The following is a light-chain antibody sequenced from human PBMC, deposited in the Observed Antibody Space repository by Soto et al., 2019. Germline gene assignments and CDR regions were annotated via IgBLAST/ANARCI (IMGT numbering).Light chain of an antibody. V-gene: IGKV3-15*01. J-gene: IGKJ4*01. CDR1: QSISDT. Sequence: EIVLTQSPATLSVSPGGRATLSCRASQSISDTLAWYQHKPGQAPRLLISYASAGATGIPARFSGSGSGTEFTLTINSLQSEDFAVYYCQQFYTWPVTFGGGTKVDIK. CDR2: YAS. CDR3: QQFYTWPVT.